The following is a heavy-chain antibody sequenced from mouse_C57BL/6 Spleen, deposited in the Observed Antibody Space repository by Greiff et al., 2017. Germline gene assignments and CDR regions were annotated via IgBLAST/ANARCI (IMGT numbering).Heavy chain of an antibody. CDR3: ASGYSNYYYAMDY. Sequence: QVQLQQPGAELVRPGSSVKLSCKASGYTFTSYWMDWVKQRPGQGLEWIGNIYPSDSETHYNQKFKDKATLTVDKSSSTAYMQLSSLTSEDSAVXYCASGYSNYYYAMDYWGQGTSVTVSS. CDR2: IYPSDSET. J-gene: IGHJ4*01. CDR1: GYTFTSYW. V-gene: IGHV1-61*01. D-gene: IGHD2-5*01.